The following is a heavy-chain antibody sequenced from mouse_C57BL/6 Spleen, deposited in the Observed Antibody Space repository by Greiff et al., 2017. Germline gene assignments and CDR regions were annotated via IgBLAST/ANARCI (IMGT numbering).Heavy chain of an antibody. V-gene: IGHV5-17*01. CDR2: ISSGSSTI. CDR1: GFTFSDYG. J-gene: IGHJ2*01. Sequence: EVQLVESGGGLVKPGGSLKLSCAASGFTFSDYGMHWVRQAPEQGLEWVAYISSGSSTIYYADTVKGRFTISRDNAKTTLFLQMTSRRSEDTAMYYCGRSTMVTGDYFDYWGQGTTRTVSS. CDR3: GRSTMVTGDYFDY. D-gene: IGHD2-2*01.